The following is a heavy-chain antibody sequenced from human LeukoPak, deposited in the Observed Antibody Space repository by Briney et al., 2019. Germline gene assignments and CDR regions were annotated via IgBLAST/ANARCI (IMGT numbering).Heavy chain of an antibody. CDR1: GYTFTGYY. J-gene: IGHJ4*02. D-gene: IGHD2-15*01. Sequence: GASVKVSCKASGYTFTGYYLFWVRQAPGQGLEWMGWINPNTGDTKYGQKFQGRVTLTRDTSIRTTYMELSSLRSDDTAVYYCARDERYCNGDNHYPDLGYWGQRTLVTVSS. V-gene: IGHV1-2*02. CDR3: ARDERYCNGDNHYPDLGY. CDR2: INPNTGDT.